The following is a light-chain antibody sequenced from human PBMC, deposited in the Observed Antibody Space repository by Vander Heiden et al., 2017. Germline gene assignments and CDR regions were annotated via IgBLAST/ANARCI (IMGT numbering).Light chain of an antibody. CDR2: WAS. J-gene: IGKJ4*01. V-gene: IGKV4-1*01. CDR1: QSVLYSSNNKNY. Sequence: DIVLTQSPDSLAVSVGERATIHCKSSQSVLYSSNNKNYLAWYQQKPGQPPKLLIYWASTLESGVPDRFSGSGSGTDFTLTISSLQAEDVAVYYCQQDDSTPHTFGGGTKVEIK. CDR3: QQDDSTPHT.